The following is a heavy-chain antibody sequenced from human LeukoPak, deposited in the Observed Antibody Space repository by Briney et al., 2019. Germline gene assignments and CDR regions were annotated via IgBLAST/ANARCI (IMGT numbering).Heavy chain of an antibody. Sequence: GASVKVSCETSGYTFTAYYMHWVRQAHGQGLEWMGWISAYNGNTKYAQKLQGRVTMTTDTSTSTAYMELRSLRSDGTAVYYCARDLYSRRMNYYGSGSYFAYWGQGTLVTVSS. V-gene: IGHV1-18*04. CDR2: ISAYNGNT. D-gene: IGHD3-10*01. J-gene: IGHJ4*02. CDR3: ARDLYSRRMNYYGSGSYFAY. CDR1: GYTFTAYY.